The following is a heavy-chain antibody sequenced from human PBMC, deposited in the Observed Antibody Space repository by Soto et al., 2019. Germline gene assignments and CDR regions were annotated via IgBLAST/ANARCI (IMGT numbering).Heavy chain of an antibody. D-gene: IGHD3-9*01. CDR1: GGSIDTYY. CDR2: IDYTGST. CDR3: ASSQLAFDILTGFLGPMNY. Sequence: PSETLSLTCTVSGGSIDTYYWSWIRQPPGKGLEWIGYIDYTGSTNHNPSLKSRVAISIDTSKKQFSLKLRSVTAADTAVYYCASSQLAFDILTGFLGPMNYRGQGTLVTVSS. J-gene: IGHJ4*02. V-gene: IGHV4-59*08.